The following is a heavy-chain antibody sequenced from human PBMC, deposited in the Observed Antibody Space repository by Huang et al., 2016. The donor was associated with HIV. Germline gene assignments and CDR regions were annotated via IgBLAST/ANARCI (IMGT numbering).Heavy chain of an antibody. CDR2: SSVSSGET. D-gene: IGHD3-22*01. CDR3: ARDPKYHRIGYYRQRRGIDI. CDR1: GYTFTSYG. Sequence: QIQLMQSGPELKQPGASVKVSCKASGYTFTSYGITWVRQAPGQGPEWMGWSSVSSGETEYAKEFQGRVTLTTDTSTNRAYMELRSLRSDDTAKYYCARDPKYHRIGYYRQRRGIDIWGQGTMVIVSS. J-gene: IGHJ3*02. V-gene: IGHV1-18*01.